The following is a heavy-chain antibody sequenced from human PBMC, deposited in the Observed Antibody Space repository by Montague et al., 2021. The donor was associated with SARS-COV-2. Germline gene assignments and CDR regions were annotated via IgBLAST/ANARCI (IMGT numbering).Heavy chain of an antibody. V-gene: IGHV2-70*04. D-gene: IGHD3-10*01. CDR3: ARNGVEFRGSEKYYSGNWLDP. CDR2: IDWDDDK. CDR1: GFSLTTDGMR. Sequence: PALVKPTQTLALTCTFSGFSLTTDGMRVSWIRQPPGKSLEWLARIDWDDDKYYSTSLKTRLTISKDTSKNQVVLTMTNMNPPHTATYYCARNGVEFRGSEKYYSGNWLDPWGQGTLVTVSS. J-gene: IGHJ5*02.